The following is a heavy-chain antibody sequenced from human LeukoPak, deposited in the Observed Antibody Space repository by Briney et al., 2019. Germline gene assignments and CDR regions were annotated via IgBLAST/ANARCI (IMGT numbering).Heavy chain of an antibody. V-gene: IGHV3-66*01. Sequence: GGSLRLPCAASGFTVSSNYMSWVRQAPGKGLEWVSVIYSGGSTYYADSVKGRFTISRDNSKNTLYLQMNNLRAVDTAIYYCTRDKVGIGGATGMDVWGQGTTVTVSS. CDR1: GFTVSSNY. CDR3: TRDKVGIGGATGMDV. J-gene: IGHJ6*02. CDR2: IYSGGST. D-gene: IGHD1-26*01.